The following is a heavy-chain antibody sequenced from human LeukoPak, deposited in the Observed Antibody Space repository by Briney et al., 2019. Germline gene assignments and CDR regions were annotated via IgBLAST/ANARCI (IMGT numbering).Heavy chain of an antibody. J-gene: IGHJ5*02. CDR3: ARGGRGSNWFDP. CDR1: RGSISSYY. Sequence: SETLTLTCTASRGSISSYYWSWIRQPPGKGLEWIGYIYYSVSTNYNLSLKSRVTISLDTSENQFSLKLTSVTAADMAVYYCARGGRGSNWFDPWGQGTLVTVSS. CDR2: IYYSVST. V-gene: IGHV4-59*01. D-gene: IGHD3-10*01.